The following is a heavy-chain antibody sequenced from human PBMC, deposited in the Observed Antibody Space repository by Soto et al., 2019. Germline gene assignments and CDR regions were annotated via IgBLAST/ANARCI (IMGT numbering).Heavy chain of an antibody. D-gene: IGHD2-15*01. CDR2: IYWDDYK. Sequence: SGPTLVNPTQTLTLTCTFSGFSLSTSGVSVGWIRQPPGKALEWLLLIYWDDYKRYSPSLKSRLTITKDTSKNQVVLTMTNMDPLDTAIYCCAHDPSNDLADDYGMEVWREGSTVTVSS. V-gene: IGHV2-5*02. J-gene: IGHJ6*01. CDR1: GFSLSTSGVS. CDR3: AHDPSNDLADDYGMEV.